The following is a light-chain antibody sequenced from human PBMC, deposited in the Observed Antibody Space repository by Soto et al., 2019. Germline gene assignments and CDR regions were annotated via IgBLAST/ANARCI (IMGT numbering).Light chain of an antibody. CDR1: QSINTV. J-gene: IGKJ4*01. CDR3: QQRSIWPLT. V-gene: IGKV3-11*01. CDR2: DAS. Sequence: EVLLTQSPATLSVSPGESVTLSCRASQSINTVLAWYQQKPGQAPRLLIYDASSRAAGVPARFSGRGSGTDFTLTINSLEPEDCAVYHCQQRSIWPLTFGGGTRVE.